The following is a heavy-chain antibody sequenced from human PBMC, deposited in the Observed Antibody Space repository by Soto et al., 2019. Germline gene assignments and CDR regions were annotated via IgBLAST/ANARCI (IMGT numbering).Heavy chain of an antibody. CDR3: ARDRGSSSWYDY. D-gene: IGHD6-13*01. Sequence: SETLSLTCTVSGGSISSYYWSWIRPPPGTGLEWIGYIYYSGSTNYNPSLKSRVTISVDTSKNQFSLKLSSVTAADTAVYYCARDRGSSSWYDYWGQGTLATVSS. V-gene: IGHV4-59*01. J-gene: IGHJ4*02. CDR2: IYYSGST. CDR1: GGSISSYY.